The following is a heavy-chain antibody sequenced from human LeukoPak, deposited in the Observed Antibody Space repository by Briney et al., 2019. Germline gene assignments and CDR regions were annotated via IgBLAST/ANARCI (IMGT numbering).Heavy chain of an antibody. CDR3: ATLDSYYDNSGRPLIPD. D-gene: IGHD3-22*01. Sequence: ASVKVSCNISGYTLTDFSMHWVRQAPGKGLEWMGGFNREDDEPIYAPHFRGRVTVTEDTSTDTAYMELSSLRSEDTAVYYCATLDSYYDNSGRPLIPDWGQGTLVTVSS. J-gene: IGHJ4*02. CDR2: FNREDDEP. CDR1: GYTLTDFS. V-gene: IGHV1-24*01.